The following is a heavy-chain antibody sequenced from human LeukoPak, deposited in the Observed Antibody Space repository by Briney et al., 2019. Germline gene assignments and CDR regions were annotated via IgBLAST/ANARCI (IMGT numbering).Heavy chain of an antibody. V-gene: IGHV3-53*01. D-gene: IGHD6-19*01. CDR1: GFTFFSNY. Sequence: GGSLRLSCAASGFTFFSNYMSWVRQAPGKGLEWVSVIYSGGSTYYADSVKGRFTISRDNSKNTLYLQMNSLRAEDTAVYYCAIGRPDSGWYSYWGQGTLVTVSS. J-gene: IGHJ4*02. CDR3: AIGRPDSGWYSY. CDR2: IYSGGST.